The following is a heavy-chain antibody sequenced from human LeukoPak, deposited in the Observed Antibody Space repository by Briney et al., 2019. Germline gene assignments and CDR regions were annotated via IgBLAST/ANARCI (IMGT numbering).Heavy chain of an antibody. CDR3: ARQGSSGWGDFDY. V-gene: IGHV4-59*08. CDR2: IYYSGST. J-gene: IGHJ4*02. CDR1: GGSISSYY. Sequence: PSETLSLTCTVSGGSISSYYWSWIRQPPGKGLEWIGYIYYSGSTNYNPSLKSRVTISVDTSKNQFSLMLSSVTAADTAVYYCARQGSSGWGDFDYWGQGTLVTVSS. D-gene: IGHD6-19*01.